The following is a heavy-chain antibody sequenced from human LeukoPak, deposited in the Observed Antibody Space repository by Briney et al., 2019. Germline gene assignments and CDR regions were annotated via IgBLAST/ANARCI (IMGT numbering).Heavy chain of an antibody. CDR1: GFSVSSNY. J-gene: IGHJ5*02. Sequence: GGSLRLSCAASGFSVSSNYMTWVRQAPGKGLEWVSVIYSGGSTYYADSVRGRFTISRDNSKNTLYLQMNSLRAEDTAVYYCTRGRSPNWFDPWGQGTLVTVSS. CDR3: TRGRSPNWFDP. V-gene: IGHV3-66*01. D-gene: IGHD1-26*01. CDR2: IYSGGST.